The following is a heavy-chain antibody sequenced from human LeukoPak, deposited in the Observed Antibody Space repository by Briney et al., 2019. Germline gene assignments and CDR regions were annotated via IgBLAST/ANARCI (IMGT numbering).Heavy chain of an antibody. Sequence: GASVKVSCKASGYTFTGYYMHWVRQAPGQGLEWMGWINPNSGGTKYAQKFQGRVTMTRDTSISTAYMELSRLRSDDTAVYYCATQRGSYRWGTDFDYWGQGTLVTVSS. J-gene: IGHJ4*02. CDR2: INPNSGGT. D-gene: IGHD3-16*01. CDR1: GYTFTGYY. V-gene: IGHV1-2*02. CDR3: ATQRGSYRWGTDFDY.